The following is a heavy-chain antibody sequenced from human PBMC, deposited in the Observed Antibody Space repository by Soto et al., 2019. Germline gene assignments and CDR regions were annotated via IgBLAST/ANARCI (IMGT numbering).Heavy chain of an antibody. Sequence: TSVKVSCEDSGYSLTSYARHWVRQAPGQRLEWMGWINAGNGNTKYSQKFQGRVTITRDTSASTAYMELSSLRSEDTAVYYCARNGNSGSYNYYYGMDVWGQGTTVTVSS. CDR3: ARNGNSGSYNYYYGMDV. D-gene: IGHD1-26*01. CDR2: INAGNGNT. V-gene: IGHV1-3*01. CDR1: GYSLTSYA. J-gene: IGHJ6*02.